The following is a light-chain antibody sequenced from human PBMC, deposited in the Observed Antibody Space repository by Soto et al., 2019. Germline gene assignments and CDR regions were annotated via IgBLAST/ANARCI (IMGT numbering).Light chain of an antibody. J-gene: IGKJ4*01. V-gene: IGKV3-15*01. CDR3: QHYNDWPLT. Sequence: DIVMTQSPATLSVSPGERATLSCRASQSVSSNLAWYQQKPGQAPRLLIYGASTRATGIPARFSGSGSGTEFTLTISSLQSEDFAVYCCQHYNDWPLTFGGGTKVEIK. CDR2: GAS. CDR1: QSVSSN.